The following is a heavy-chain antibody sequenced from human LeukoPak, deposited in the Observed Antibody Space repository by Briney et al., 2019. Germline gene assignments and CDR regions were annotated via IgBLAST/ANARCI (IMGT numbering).Heavy chain of an antibody. CDR1: GFTFSSYA. D-gene: IGHD2-2*03. CDR2: ISYDGSNK. CDR3: ARDDGSRIFDY. V-gene: IGHV3-30-3*01. J-gene: IGHJ4*02. Sequence: PGRSLRLSCAASGFTFSSYAMHWVRQAPGKGLEWVAVISYDGSNKYYADPVKGRFTISRDNSKNTLYLQMNSLGAEDTAVYYCARDDGSRIFDYWGQGTLVTVSS.